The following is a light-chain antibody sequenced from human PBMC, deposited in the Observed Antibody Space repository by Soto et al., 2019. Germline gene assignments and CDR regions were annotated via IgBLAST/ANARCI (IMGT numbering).Light chain of an antibody. CDR2: QDS. CDR3: QEWDSITPRV. CDR1: KLGDKY. Sequence: SYELTPPPSVSGSPGQTASITCSGDKLGDKYACWYQQKPGQSPVLVIYQDSKRPSGIPERFSGSNSGNTATLTISGTQAMDESDYYCQEWDSITPRVFGGGTKGTVL. V-gene: IGLV3-1*01. J-gene: IGLJ2*01.